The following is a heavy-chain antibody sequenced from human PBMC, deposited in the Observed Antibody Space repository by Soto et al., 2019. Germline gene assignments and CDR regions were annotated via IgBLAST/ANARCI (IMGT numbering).Heavy chain of an antibody. CDR1: GFSLRTSGVG. V-gene: IGHV2-5*01. CDR2: IYWNDDK. Sequence: ESGPTLVNPTQTLTLTCIFSGFSLRTSGVGVGWIRQPPGKALEWLGFIYWNDDKRYSPSPKSRLTITKDTSKNQVVLTMTNMDPVDTATYYCAKSGSSGWYGWFDPWGQGTLVTVSS. D-gene: IGHD6-19*01. J-gene: IGHJ5*02. CDR3: AKSGSSGWYGWFDP.